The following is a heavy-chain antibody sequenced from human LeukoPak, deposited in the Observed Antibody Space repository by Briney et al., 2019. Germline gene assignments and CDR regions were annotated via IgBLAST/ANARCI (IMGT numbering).Heavy chain of an antibody. J-gene: IGHJ6*03. Sequence: GGSLRLSCAASGFTFSSYSMNWVRQAPGKGLEWVSSISSSSIYIYYADSVKGRFTISRDNAKNSLYLQMNSLRAEDTAVYYCARDPYSGSYGADYYYYMDVWGKGTTVTISS. CDR1: GFTFSSYS. CDR2: ISSSSIYI. V-gene: IGHV3-21*01. D-gene: IGHD1-26*01. CDR3: ARDPYSGSYGADYYYYMDV.